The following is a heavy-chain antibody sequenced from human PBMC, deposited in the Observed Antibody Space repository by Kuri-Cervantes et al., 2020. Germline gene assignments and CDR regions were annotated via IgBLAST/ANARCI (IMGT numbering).Heavy chain of an antibody. V-gene: IGHV1-18*04. CDR2: ISGYNGNT. CDR3: AREGDYGDYNWFDP. CDR1: GYTFTGNY. D-gene: IGHD4-17*01. Sequence: ASVKVSCKASGYTFTGNYIHWVRQAPGQGPEWMGWISGYNGNTNYAQKFQGRVTMTTDTSTSTSYMELRSLRSDDTAMYYCAREGDYGDYNWFDPWGQGTLVTVSS. J-gene: IGHJ5*02.